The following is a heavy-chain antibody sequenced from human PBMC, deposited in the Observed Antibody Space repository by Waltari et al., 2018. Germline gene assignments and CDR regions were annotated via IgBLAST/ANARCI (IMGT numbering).Heavy chain of an antibody. CDR2: ISPVDSDV. D-gene: IGHD2-15*01. Sequence: EVQLVQSGVEVHKPGESLKISCKASGYQFTNYWIGWVRQKPGKGLEWMGVISPVDSDVRYSPSVRGKVTISVDKSIDTTYLQWRSLEASDSAMYYCVRHAEGGPNTFDIWGQGTEVFVSS. CDR1: GYQFTNYW. V-gene: IGHV5-51*01. CDR3: VRHAEGGPNTFDI. J-gene: IGHJ3*02.